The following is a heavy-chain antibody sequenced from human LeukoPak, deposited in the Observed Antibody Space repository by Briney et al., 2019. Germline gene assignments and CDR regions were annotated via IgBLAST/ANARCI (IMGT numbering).Heavy chain of an antibody. CDR2: IYHSGST. Sequence: SETLSLTCTVSGDSISSGGYYWTWIRQPPGKGLEWIGYIYHSGSTYYNPSLKSRVTISVDRSKNQFSLKLSSVTAADTAVYYCARDVWGIGAADGVKNYHYCYMDVWSKGTTVTVSS. J-gene: IGHJ6*03. V-gene: IGHV4-30-2*01. CDR1: GDSISSGGYY. CDR3: ARDVWGIGAADGVKNYHYCYMDV. D-gene: IGHD6-13*01.